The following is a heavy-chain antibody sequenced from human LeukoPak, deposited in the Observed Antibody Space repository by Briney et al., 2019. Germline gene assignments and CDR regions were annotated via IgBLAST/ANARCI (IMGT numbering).Heavy chain of an antibody. CDR1: GGSFSSYY. J-gene: IGHJ4*02. V-gene: IGHV4-59*01. CDR2: IYYSGST. D-gene: IGHD3-3*01. Sequence: PSETLSLTCAVYGGSFSSYYWSWIRQPPGKGLEWIGYIYYSGSTNYNPSLKSRVTISVDTSKNQFSLKLSSVTAADTAVYYCARAGGNYDFWSGYYGAYYFDYWGQGTLVTVSS. CDR3: ARAGGNYDFWSGYYGAYYFDY.